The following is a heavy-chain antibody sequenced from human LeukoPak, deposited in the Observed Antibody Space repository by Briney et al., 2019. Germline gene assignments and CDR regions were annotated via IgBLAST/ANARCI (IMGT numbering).Heavy chain of an antibody. CDR3: ARGTFKDGLDV. V-gene: IGHV4-59*12. J-gene: IGHJ6*02. CDR2: IYYNGNT. D-gene: IGHD2/OR15-2a*01. CDR1: GGSISHYY. Sequence: SETLSLTCTVSGGSISHYYWSWIRQPPGKGLEWIGYIYYNGNTYYNPSLRSRVTMSVDTSKNQFSLKLNSETAADTAVYYCARGTFKDGLDVWGQGTTVTVSS.